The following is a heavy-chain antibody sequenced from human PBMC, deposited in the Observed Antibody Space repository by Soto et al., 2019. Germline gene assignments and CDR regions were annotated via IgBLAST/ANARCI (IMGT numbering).Heavy chain of an antibody. CDR1: GYTFTSYG. CDR3: ARDRGIAAEGWFDP. CDR2: ISAYNGNT. Sequence: QVQLVQSGAEVKKPGASVKVSCKASGYTFTSYGISWVRQAPGQGLEWMGWISAYNGNTNYAQKLKGRVTMTTHTSTSTAYMELTRLRSDDTAVYYCARDRGIAAEGWFDPWGQGTLVTVSS. D-gene: IGHD6-13*01. V-gene: IGHV1-18*01. J-gene: IGHJ5*02.